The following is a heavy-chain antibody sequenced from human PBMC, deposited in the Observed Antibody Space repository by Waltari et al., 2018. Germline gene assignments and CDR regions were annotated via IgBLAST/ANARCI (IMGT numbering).Heavy chain of an antibody. CDR2: IYHSGST. D-gene: IGHD3-22*01. J-gene: IGHJ6*03. Sequence: QVQLQESGPGLVKPSETLSLTCAVSGYSISRGYYWGWIRQPPGKGLEWIGSIYHSGSTYYNPSLKSRVTISVDTSKNQFSLKLSSVTAADTAVYYCARVNGKYLSSGYYQHYYYYYYMDVWGKGTTVTVSS. CDR1: GYSISRGYY. CDR3: ARVNGKYLSSGYYQHYYYYYYMDV. V-gene: IGHV4-38-2*01.